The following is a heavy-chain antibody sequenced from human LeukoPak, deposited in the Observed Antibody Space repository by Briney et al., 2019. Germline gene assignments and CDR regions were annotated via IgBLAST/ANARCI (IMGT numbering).Heavy chain of an antibody. J-gene: IGHJ4*02. V-gene: IGHV4-59*01. D-gene: IGHD1-26*01. CDR2: IYYSGST. CDR3: ARGWYSGSTIDY. Sequence: SETLSLTCTVSGGSISSYYWSWIRQPPGTGLEWIGYIYYSGSTNYNPSLKSRVTISVDTSKNQFSLKLSSVTAADTAVYYCARGWYSGSTIDYWGQGTLVTVSS. CDR1: GGSISSYY.